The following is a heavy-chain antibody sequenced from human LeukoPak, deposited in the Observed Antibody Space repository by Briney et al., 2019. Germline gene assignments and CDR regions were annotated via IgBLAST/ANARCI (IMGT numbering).Heavy chain of an antibody. D-gene: IGHD6-25*01. CDR2: MNPNSGNT. J-gene: IGHJ4*02. V-gene: IGHV1-8*01. CDR1: GYTFTSYD. CDR3: ARGPSGWDYYFDY. Sequence: ASVKVSCEASGYTFTSYDINWVRQATGQGLEWMGWMNPNSGNTGYAQKFQGRVTMTRNTSISTAYMELSSLRSEDAAVYYCARGPSGWDYYFDYWGQGTLVTVSS.